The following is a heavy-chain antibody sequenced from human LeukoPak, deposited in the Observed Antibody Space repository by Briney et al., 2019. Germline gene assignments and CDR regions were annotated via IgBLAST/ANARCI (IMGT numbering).Heavy chain of an antibody. J-gene: IGHJ4*02. D-gene: IGHD4-11*01. Sequence: ASVKVSCKASGYTFTDYYMHWVRQAPGQGLEWMGWINPNGGGTNYAQKFQGRVTVTRDTSISTAYMDLSSLRSDDTAVYYCARAQVTVSLDYWGQGTLVTVSS. CDR3: ARAQVTVSLDY. CDR1: GYTFTDYY. CDR2: INPNGGGT. V-gene: IGHV1-2*02.